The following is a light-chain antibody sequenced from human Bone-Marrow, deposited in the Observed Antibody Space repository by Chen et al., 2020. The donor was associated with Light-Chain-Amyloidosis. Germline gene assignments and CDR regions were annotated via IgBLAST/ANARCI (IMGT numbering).Light chain of an antibody. CDR2: EDD. CDR1: SGSIATNY. V-gene: IGLV6-57*01. J-gene: IGLJ3*02. Sequence: NFMLTHPHSVSESPGKTVIISCTRSSGSIATNYVQWYQQRPGSSPTTVIYEDDQRPSGVPDRFSGSIDRSSNSASLTISGLKTKDEADYYCQSYQGSSQGVFGGGTKLTVL. CDR3: QSYQGSSQGV.